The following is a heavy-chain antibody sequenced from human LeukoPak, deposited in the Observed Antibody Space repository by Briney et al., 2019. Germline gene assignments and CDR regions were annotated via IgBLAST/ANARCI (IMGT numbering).Heavy chain of an antibody. V-gene: IGHV3-9*03. CDR3: AKDSSDFYDYFDY. J-gene: IGHJ4*02. Sequence: SGRSLRLSCAATGFTFDDYAMHWVRQAPGKGLEWVSGISWNSGSIGYADSVKGRFTISRDNAKNSLYLQMNSLRAEDMALYYCAKDSSDFYDYFDYWGQGTLVTVSS. D-gene: IGHD3/OR15-3a*01. CDR1: GFTFDDYA. CDR2: ISWNSGSI.